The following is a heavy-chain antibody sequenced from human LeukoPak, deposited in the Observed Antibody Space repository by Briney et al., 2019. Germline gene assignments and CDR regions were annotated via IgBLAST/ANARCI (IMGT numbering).Heavy chain of an antibody. CDR2: MNPNSGNT. V-gene: IGHV1-8*02. CDR1: GYTFTSYG. Sequence: ASAKVSCKASGYTFTSYGISWVRQATGQGLEWMGWMNPNSGNTGYAQKFQGRVTMTRNTSISTAYMELSSLRSEDTAVYYCAKDRGYQLLDIDYWGQGTLVTVSS. CDR3: AKDRGYQLLDIDY. D-gene: IGHD2-2*01. J-gene: IGHJ4*02.